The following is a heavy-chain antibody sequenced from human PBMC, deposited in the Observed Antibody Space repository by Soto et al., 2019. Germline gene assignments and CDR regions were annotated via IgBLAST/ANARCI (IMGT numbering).Heavy chain of an antibody. D-gene: IGHD3-3*01. Sequence: GGSLRLSCAASGFTFSSYGMHWVRQAPGKGLEWVAVIWYDGSNKYYADSVKGRFTISRDNSKNTLYLQMNSLRAEDTAVYYCARDKASILEWLLRVSGMDVWGQGTTVTVSS. CDR1: GFTFSSYG. CDR3: ARDKASILEWLLRVSGMDV. J-gene: IGHJ6*02. V-gene: IGHV3-33*08. CDR2: IWYDGSNK.